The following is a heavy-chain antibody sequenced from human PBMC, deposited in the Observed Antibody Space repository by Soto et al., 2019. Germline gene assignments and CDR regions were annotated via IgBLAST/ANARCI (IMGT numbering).Heavy chain of an antibody. D-gene: IGHD3-10*01. CDR2: ISYDGSKK. V-gene: IGHV3-30*18. CDR1: GLSFGSYG. J-gene: IGHJ6*02. CDR3: AKSRGVDNYYYGMDV. Sequence: QVQLMESGGGVVQPGGSLRLSCVVSGLSFGSYGMHWVRQAPGKGLEWVALISYDGSKKYYMDSVKGRFTISRDKSLGTLFLQMISLRPEDTAVYYCAKSRGVDNYYYGMDVWGQGTTVTVSS.